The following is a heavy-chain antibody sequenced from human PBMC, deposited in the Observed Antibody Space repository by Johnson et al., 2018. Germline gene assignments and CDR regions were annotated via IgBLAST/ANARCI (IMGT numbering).Heavy chain of an antibody. CDR3: ARGMVPPSGSYYERRPGDAFDI. D-gene: IGHD1-26*01. CDR2: ISYDGSNK. V-gene: IGHV3-30-3*01. Sequence: QVQLVQSGGGVVQPGRSLRLSCAASGFTFSSYAMHWVRQAPGKGLEWVAVISYDGSNKYYADSVKGRFTISRDNSKNTLYLQMNSLRAEDTAGYYCARGMVPPSGSYYERRPGDAFDIWGQGTMVTVSS. J-gene: IGHJ3*02. CDR1: GFTFSSYA.